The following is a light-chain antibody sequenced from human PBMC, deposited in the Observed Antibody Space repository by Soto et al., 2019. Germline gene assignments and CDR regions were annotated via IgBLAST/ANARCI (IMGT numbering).Light chain of an antibody. J-gene: IGLJ3*02. CDR3: CSYAGSDVWV. V-gene: IGLV2-23*01. CDR1: SSDVGGYNL. CDR2: EDT. Sequence: QSALTQPASVSGSPGQSITISCTGTSSDVGGYNLVSWYQQFPGKAPKLIIYEDTKRPSGISDRFSGSKSDNTASLTISGLQAEDEADYCCCSYAGSDVWVFGGGTKVTVL.